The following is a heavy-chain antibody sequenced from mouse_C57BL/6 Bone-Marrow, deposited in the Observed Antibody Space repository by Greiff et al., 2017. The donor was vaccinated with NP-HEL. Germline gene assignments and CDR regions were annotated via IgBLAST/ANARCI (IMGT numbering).Heavy chain of an antibody. V-gene: IGHV1-19*01. J-gene: IGHJ2*01. D-gene: IGHD2-1*01. CDR2: INPYNGGT. Sequence: EVQLQQSGPVLVKPGASVKMSCKASGYTFTDYYMNWVKQSHGKSLEWIGVINPYNGGTSYNQKFKGKATLTVDKSSSTAYMELNSLTSEDSAVYYCAPIYPYFDCRGQGTTLTVSS. CDR1: GYTFTDYY. CDR3: APIYPYFDC.